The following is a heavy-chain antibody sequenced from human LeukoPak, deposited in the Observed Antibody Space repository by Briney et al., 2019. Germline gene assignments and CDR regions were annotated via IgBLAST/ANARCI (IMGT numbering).Heavy chain of an antibody. V-gene: IGHV4-34*01. Sequence: PSETLSLTCGVNGGSFSNYFWTWIRQSPGKGLEWIGSIYHSGSTHYNPSLKSRVTISIDTSKSQFSLNLSSVTAADTAVYFCARDPDYYDPGYWGQGTLVTVSS. D-gene: IGHD3-22*01. CDR1: GGSFSNYF. CDR2: IYHSGST. J-gene: IGHJ4*02. CDR3: ARDPDYYDPGY.